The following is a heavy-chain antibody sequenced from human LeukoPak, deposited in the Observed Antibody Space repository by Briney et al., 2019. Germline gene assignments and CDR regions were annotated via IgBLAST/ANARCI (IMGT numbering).Heavy chain of an antibody. Sequence: TGGSLRLSCAASGFTFSDYYMSWIRQAPGKGLEWVSYISSSSSYTNYADSVKGRFTISRDTAKNSLYLQMNSLRAEDTAVYYCARDRRWGCGGDCYTNWFDPWGQGTLVTVSS. CDR2: ISSSSSYT. CDR1: GFTFSDYY. D-gene: IGHD2-21*02. V-gene: IGHV3-11*06. J-gene: IGHJ5*02. CDR3: ARDRRWGCGGDCYTNWFDP.